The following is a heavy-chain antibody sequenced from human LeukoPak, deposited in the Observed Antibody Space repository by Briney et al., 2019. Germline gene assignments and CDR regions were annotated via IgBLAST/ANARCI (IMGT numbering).Heavy chain of an antibody. D-gene: IGHD2-2*01. J-gene: IGHJ4*02. CDR3: VRLPLGYCSSTSCLD. CDR2: ISSSTGNT. Sequence: ASVKVSCKASGYNFNTYGISWVRQAPGQGLEWMGWISSSTGNTKYAQKLQDRITMTTDTSTSTAYLYLRNLRSDDTAVYYCVRLPLGYCSSTSCLDWGQGTLVTVSS. CDR1: GYNFNTYG. V-gene: IGHV1-18*01.